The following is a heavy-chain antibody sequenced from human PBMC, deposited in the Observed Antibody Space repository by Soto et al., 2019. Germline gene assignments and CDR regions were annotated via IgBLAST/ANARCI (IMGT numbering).Heavy chain of an antibody. J-gene: IGHJ6*02. CDR3: ARSRTGTTYGGMDV. Sequence: EGQLVESGGGLVQPGGSLRLSCAASGFAVSSNYMTWVRQAPGKGLEWVSVIHSGGDTHYADSVRGRFTISRDNSKNTLYLQMNSLRAEDTAVYYCARSRTGTTYGGMDVWGQGTTVTVSS. CDR2: IHSGGDT. V-gene: IGHV3-66*01. CDR1: GFAVSSNY. D-gene: IGHD1-7*01.